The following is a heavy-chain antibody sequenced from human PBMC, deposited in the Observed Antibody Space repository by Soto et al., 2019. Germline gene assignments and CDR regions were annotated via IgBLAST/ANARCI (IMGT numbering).Heavy chain of an antibody. V-gene: IGHV3-30-3*01. CDR1: GFTFSSYA. J-gene: IGHJ4*02. D-gene: IGHD3-22*01. CDR2: ISYDGSNK. Sequence: QVQLVESGGGVVQPGRSLRLSCAASGFTFSSYAMHWVRRAPGKGLEWVAVISYDGSNKYYADSVKGRFTISRDNSKNTLDLQMNSLRAEDTAVYYCARDTYYYDSSGYYYRLFDYWAQGTLVTVSS. CDR3: ARDTYYYDSSGYYYRLFDY.